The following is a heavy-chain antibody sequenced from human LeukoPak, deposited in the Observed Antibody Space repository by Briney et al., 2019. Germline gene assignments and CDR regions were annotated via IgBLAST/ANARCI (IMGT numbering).Heavy chain of an antibody. CDR3: ARQMPGIAAAPTMNFDY. CDR2: IYYSGST. J-gene: IGHJ4*02. D-gene: IGHD6-13*01. V-gene: IGHV4-39*06. Sequence: SETLSLTCTVSGGSISSSSHYWGWIRQPPGKGLEWIGSIYYSGSTYYNPSLKSRVTISVDTSKNQFPLKLSSVTAADTAVYYCARQMPGIAAAPTMNFDYWGQGTLVTVSS. CDR1: GGSISSSSHY.